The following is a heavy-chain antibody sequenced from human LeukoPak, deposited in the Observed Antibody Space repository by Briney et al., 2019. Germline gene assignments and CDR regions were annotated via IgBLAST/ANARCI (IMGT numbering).Heavy chain of an antibody. D-gene: IGHD4-23*01. CDR1: GFTFSSCG. CDR2: ISYDGSNK. J-gene: IGHJ4*02. Sequence: GGSLRLSCAASGFTFSSCGTHWVRQAPGKGLEWVAVISYDGSNKYYADAVKGRFTISRDNSKNTLYLQMNSLRAEDTAVYYCANLLRWEPYWGQGTLVTVSS. CDR3: ANLLRWEPY. V-gene: IGHV3-30*18.